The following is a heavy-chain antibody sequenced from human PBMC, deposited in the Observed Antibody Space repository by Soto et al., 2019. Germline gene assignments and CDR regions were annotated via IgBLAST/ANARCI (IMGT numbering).Heavy chain of an antibody. CDR1: GYIFTNYA. Sequence: QVQLVQSGAEVKKPGASVKVSCKASGYIFTNYAIHWVRQAPGQRLEWMGWISGADGNTRYSPKFQGRLTISTDTSASTAYMELSSLRSEDTAVFYCARDRTTISTRRFDYWGQGTLVTVSS. J-gene: IGHJ4*02. CDR2: ISGADGNT. V-gene: IGHV1-3*01. CDR3: ARDRTTISTRRFDY. D-gene: IGHD4-17*01.